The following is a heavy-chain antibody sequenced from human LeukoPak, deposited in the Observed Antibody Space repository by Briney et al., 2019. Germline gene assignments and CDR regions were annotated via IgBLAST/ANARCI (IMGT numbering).Heavy chain of an antibody. CDR2: TNPNSGGT. CDR1: GYTFTGYY. D-gene: IGHD5-18*01. CDR3: ARASGYSYGC. V-gene: IGHV1-2*06. J-gene: IGHJ4*02. Sequence: GASVKVSCKASGYTFTGYYMHWVRQAPGQGLEWMGRTNPNSGGTNYAQKFQGRVTMTRVTSISTAYMELSRLRSDDTAVYYCARASGYSYGCWGQGTLVTVSS.